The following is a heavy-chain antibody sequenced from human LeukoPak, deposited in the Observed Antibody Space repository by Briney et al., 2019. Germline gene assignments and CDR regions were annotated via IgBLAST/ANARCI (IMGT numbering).Heavy chain of an antibody. Sequence: PGGSLRLSCAASGFTFSSYWMSWVRQAPGKGLEWVANIKPDGSEKYYVDSVKGRFTISRDNAKSSLFLQMNSLRAEDTAIYYCARDDPADGMAPLGYWGQGTLVTVSS. J-gene: IGHJ4*02. CDR1: GFTFSSYW. CDR2: IKPDGSEK. D-gene: IGHD6-13*01. V-gene: IGHV3-7*01. CDR3: ARDDPADGMAPLGY.